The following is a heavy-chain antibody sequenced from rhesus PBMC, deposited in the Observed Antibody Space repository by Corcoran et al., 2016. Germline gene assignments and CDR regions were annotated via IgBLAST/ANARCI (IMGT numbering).Heavy chain of an antibody. V-gene: IGHV4-169*01. D-gene: IGHD6-31*01. CDR1: GGSISSSY. CDR2: IYVSGSST. Sequence: QLQLQESGPGLVKPSETLSVTCAVSGGSISSSYWSWIRQAPGKGLEGIGYIYVSGSSTNSNPALKSRVTLSVDTSKNQLSLKLSSVTTADTAVYYCAKVYSSGWYYFDYWGQGVLVTVSS. CDR3: AKVYSSGWYYFDY. J-gene: IGHJ4*01.